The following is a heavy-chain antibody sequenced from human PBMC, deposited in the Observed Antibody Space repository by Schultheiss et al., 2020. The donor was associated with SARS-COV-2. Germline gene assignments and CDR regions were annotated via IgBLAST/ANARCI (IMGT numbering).Heavy chain of an antibody. CDR2: ISYDGSNK. CDR3: ALPDTATDYYYYGMDV. Sequence: GGSLRLSCAASGFTFSSYGMHWVRQAPGKGLEWVAVISYDGSNKYYADSVKGRFTISRDNSKNTLYLQMNSLRAEDTAVYYCALPDTATDYYYYGMDVWGQGTTVTV. CDR1: GFTFSSYG. D-gene: IGHD5-18*01. J-gene: IGHJ6*02. V-gene: IGHV3-30*03.